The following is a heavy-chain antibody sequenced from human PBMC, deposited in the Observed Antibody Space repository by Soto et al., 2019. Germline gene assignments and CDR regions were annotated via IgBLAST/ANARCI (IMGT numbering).Heavy chain of an antibody. D-gene: IGHD4-17*01. CDR3: ARQQAYGDYYMDV. J-gene: IGHJ6*03. CDR2: IYYSGST. V-gene: IGHV4-59*08. CDR1: GGSISSYY. Sequence: SETLSLTCTVSGGSISSYYWSWIRQPPGKGLEWIGYIYYSGSTNYNPSLKSRVTISVDMSKNQFSLKLSSVTVADTVVYYCARQQAYGDYYMDVWGKGTTVTVSS.